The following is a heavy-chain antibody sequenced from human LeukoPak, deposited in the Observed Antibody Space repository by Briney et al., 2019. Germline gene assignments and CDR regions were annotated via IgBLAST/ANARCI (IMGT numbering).Heavy chain of an antibody. Sequence: GGSLRLSCAASGLTFSSYGMHWVRQAPGKGLEWVAVISYDGSNKYYADSVKGRFTISRDNSKNTLYLQMNSLRAEDTAVYYCAKDRAENRKAAEYFQHWGQGTLVTVSS. CDR1: GLTFSSYG. J-gene: IGHJ1*01. CDR2: ISYDGSNK. D-gene: IGHD1-14*01. V-gene: IGHV3-30*18. CDR3: AKDRAENRKAAEYFQH.